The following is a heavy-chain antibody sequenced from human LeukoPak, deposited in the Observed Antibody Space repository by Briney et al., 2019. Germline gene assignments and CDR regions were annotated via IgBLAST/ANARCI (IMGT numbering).Heavy chain of an antibody. Sequence: GGSLRLSSAASGFTFSSYVLGWVRQAPGQGLEWVSTISSGGDSTSYADSVKGRFAISRDNSQSTLFLQLNSLRVEDTAVYYCAKGHGSGWYGYFDYWGQGTLVTVSS. CDR3: AKGHGSGWYGYFDY. D-gene: IGHD6-19*01. V-gene: IGHV3-23*01. CDR2: ISSGGDST. J-gene: IGHJ4*02. CDR1: GFTFSSYV.